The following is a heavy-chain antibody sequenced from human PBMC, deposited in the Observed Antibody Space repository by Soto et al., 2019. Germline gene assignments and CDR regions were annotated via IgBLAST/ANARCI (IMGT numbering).Heavy chain of an antibody. J-gene: IGHJ4*02. CDR3: ARGGATIFGVIDS. Sequence: GPSVKVSCKASGYSFFSYYIHWVRQAPGQGFEWMGRFLASGGNTDYAQRFRGRVSMTRDTSSTNTVSLELTSLTSDDTAVYYCARGGATIFGVIDSWGQGTRVTVSS. D-gene: IGHD3-3*02. CDR2: FLASGGNT. V-gene: IGHV1-46*01. CDR1: GYSFFSYY.